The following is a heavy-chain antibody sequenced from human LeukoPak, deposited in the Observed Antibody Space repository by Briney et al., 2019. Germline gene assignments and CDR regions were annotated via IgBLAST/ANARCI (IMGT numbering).Heavy chain of an antibody. D-gene: IGHD6-13*01. CDR3: AKGGYSSSWYPFDY. CDR1: GFTFSSYA. CDR2: ISGSGGST. Sequence: GGSLRLSCAASGFTFSSYAMSWVRQAPGKGLEWVSAISGSGGSTYYADSVKGRFTISRDNSKNVLYLQMNSLRAEDTAVYYCAKGGYSSSWYPFDYWGQGTLVTVSS. J-gene: IGHJ4*02. V-gene: IGHV3-23*01.